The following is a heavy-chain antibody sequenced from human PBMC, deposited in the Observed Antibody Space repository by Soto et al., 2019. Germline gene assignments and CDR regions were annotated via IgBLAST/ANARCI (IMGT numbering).Heavy chain of an antibody. V-gene: IGHV3-30*03. CDR2: ISYDGSNK. CDR3: ARDYGDGFDY. Sequence: QVQLVESGGGVVQPGRSLRLSCAASGFTFSSYGMHWVRQAPGKGLEWVAVISYDGSNKYYADSVKGRFTISRDNSKNTLYLQMNSLRAEDTAVYYCARDYGDGFDYWGQGTLVTVSS. D-gene: IGHD4-17*01. J-gene: IGHJ4*02. CDR1: GFTFSSYG.